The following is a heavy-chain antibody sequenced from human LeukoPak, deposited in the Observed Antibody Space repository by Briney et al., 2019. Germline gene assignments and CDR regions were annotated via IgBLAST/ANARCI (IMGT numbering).Heavy chain of an antibody. CDR2: IYSGGST. V-gene: IGHV3-53*01. Sequence: PGGSLRLSCAASGFTVSSNYMSWVRQAPGKGLEWVSVIYSGGSTYYADSVKGRLNISRDNSKNTLYLQMNSLRAEDTAVYYCARDSSGYLNYFDYWGQGTLVTVSS. D-gene: IGHD3-22*01. CDR3: ARDSSGYLNYFDY. J-gene: IGHJ4*02. CDR1: GFTVSSNY.